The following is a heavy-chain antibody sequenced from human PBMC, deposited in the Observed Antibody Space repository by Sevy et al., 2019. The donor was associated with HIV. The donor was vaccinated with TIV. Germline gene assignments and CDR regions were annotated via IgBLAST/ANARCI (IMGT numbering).Heavy chain of an antibody. CDR1: GYSISSGYY. CDR3: ARGGYTYGKGYFDY. CDR2: IYHSGST. D-gene: IGHD5-18*01. J-gene: IGHJ4*02. V-gene: IGHV4-38-2*01. Sequence: SETLSLTCGVSGYSISSGYYWGWIRQPPGKGLEWIGSIYHSGSTYSNPSLKSPVTISVDTSKNQFSLKLSSVTAADTAVYYCARGGYTYGKGYFDYWGQGTLVTVSS.